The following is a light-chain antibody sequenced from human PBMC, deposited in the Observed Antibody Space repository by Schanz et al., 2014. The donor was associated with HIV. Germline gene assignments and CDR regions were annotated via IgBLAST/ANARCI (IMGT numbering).Light chain of an antibody. CDR2: DVT. CDR1: SSDVGNYQL. Sequence: QSALTQPASVSGSPGQSITISCTGTSSDVGNYQLVSWYQQVPGKAPKVMIFDVTDRPSGVSSRFSGSKSANTASLTISGLQAEDEADYYCCSYAGSTTFYVFATGTKLTVL. J-gene: IGLJ1*01. V-gene: IGLV2-23*02. CDR3: CSYAGSTTFYV.